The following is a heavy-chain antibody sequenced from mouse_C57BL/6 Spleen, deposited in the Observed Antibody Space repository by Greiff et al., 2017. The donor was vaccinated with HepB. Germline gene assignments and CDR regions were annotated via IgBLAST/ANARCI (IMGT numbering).Heavy chain of an antibody. CDR3: AKNEGNWYFDV. Sequence: VQVVESGPGLVQPSQSLSITCTVSGFSLTSYGVHWVRQSPGKGLEWLGVIWRGGSTDSNAAFMSRLSITKDNSKSQVFFKMNSLQADDTAIYYCAKNEGNWYFDVWGTGTTVTVSS. V-gene: IGHV2-5*01. CDR2: IWRGGST. J-gene: IGHJ1*03. CDR1: GFSLTSYG.